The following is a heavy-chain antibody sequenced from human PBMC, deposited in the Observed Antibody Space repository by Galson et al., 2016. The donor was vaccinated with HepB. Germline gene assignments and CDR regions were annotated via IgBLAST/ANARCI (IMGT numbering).Heavy chain of an antibody. D-gene: IGHD3-9*01. J-gene: IGHJ6*02. CDR2: MKSKGSGGTT. V-gene: IGHV3-15*01. CDR1: GFTFSLAW. CDR3: IHDWDYNYGMNV. Sequence: SLRLSCAGSGFTFSLAWMTWVRQAPGKGLEWVGRMKSKGSGGTTDYAAPVQGRFSIARDDSKNELYLQMNSLTTEDTAVYYCIHDWDYNYGMNVWGQGTPVTVSS.